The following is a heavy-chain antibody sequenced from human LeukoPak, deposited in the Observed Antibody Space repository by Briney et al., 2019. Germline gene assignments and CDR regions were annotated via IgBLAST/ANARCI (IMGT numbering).Heavy chain of an antibody. V-gene: IGHV1-2*02. D-gene: IGHD3-22*01. CDR2: INPNSGGT. Sequence: ASVKVSCKASGYTFTGYYMHWVRQAPGQGLEWMGWINPNSGGTNYAQKFQGRVTMTRDTSISTAYMELSRLRSDDTAVYYCARVRITDYYDSSGYTADDAFDIWGQGTMVTVSS. CDR1: GYTFTGYY. CDR3: ARVRITDYYDSSGYTADDAFDI. J-gene: IGHJ3*02.